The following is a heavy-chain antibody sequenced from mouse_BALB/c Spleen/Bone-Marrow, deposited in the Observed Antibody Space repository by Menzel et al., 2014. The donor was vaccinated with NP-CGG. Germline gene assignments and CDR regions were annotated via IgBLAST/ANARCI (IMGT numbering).Heavy chain of an antibody. CDR2: ISSGSSSI. CDR1: GFTFSRFG. CDR3: ARGDY. V-gene: IGHV5-17*02. J-gene: IGHJ2*01. Sequence: VESGGGLVQPGGSRKLSCAASGFTFSRFGMHWVRQAPEKGLEWVAYISSGSSSIYYSDTVRGRFTISRDNPMDTLFLQMTSLRSEDTATYYCARGDYWGQGTILTVSS.